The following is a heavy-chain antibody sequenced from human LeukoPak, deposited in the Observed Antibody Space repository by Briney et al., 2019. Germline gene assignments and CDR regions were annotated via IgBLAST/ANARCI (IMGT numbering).Heavy chain of an antibody. V-gene: IGHV3-23*01. D-gene: IGHD4-17*01. CDR1: RFTFSNYV. CDR3: AKDLVTAVTVGYYFDY. Sequence: GSLRLSCAASRFTFSNYVMSWVRQAPGKGLECVSAISGSGRSTYYADSVKGRFTISRDNSKNTLYPQMNSLRVEDTAVYFCAKDLVTAVTVGYYFDYWGQGTLVTVSS. CDR2: ISGSGRST. J-gene: IGHJ4*02.